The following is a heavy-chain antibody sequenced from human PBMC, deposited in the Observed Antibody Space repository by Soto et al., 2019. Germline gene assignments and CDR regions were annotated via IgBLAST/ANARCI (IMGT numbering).Heavy chain of an antibody. V-gene: IGHV3-74*01. CDR1: GFTFSSYW. D-gene: IGHD5-18*01. CDR2: INSDGSST. J-gene: IGHJ4*02. CDR3: ARDQSLYVDTALVC. Sequence: GGSLRLSCAASGFTFSSYWMHWVRQAPGKGLVWVSRINSDGSSTSYADSVEGRFTISRDNAKNTLYLQMNSLRAEDTAVYYCARDQSLYVDTALVCWGQGTLVTVSS.